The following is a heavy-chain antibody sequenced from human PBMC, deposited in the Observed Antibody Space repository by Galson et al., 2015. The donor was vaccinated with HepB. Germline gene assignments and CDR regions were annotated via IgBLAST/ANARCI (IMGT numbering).Heavy chain of an antibody. CDR2: IYWDDDK. V-gene: IGHV2-5*02. J-gene: IGHJ3*02. CDR3: AHSSVRDIVVVPAAIKAPDAFDI. D-gene: IGHD2-2*01. Sequence: PALVKPTQTLTLTCTFSGFSLSTSGVGVGWIRQPPGKALEWLALIYWDDDKRYSPSLKSRLTITKDTSKNQVVLTMTNMDPVDTATYYCAHSSVRDIVVVPAAIKAPDAFDIWGQGTMVTVSS. CDR1: GFSLSTSGVG.